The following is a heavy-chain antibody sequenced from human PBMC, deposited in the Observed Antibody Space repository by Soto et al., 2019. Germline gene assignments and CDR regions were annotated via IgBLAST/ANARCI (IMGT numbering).Heavy chain of an antibody. CDR2: ISYDGSNK. D-gene: IGHD4-17*01. CDR1: GFTFSSYA. Sequence: PGGSLRLSCAASGFTFSSYAMHWVRQAPGKGLEWVAVISYDGSNKYYADSVKGRFTISRDNSKNTLYLQMNSLRAEDTAVYYCARDVLPLNGGNPSGDIWGQGTMVTVSS. J-gene: IGHJ3*02. V-gene: IGHV3-30-3*01. CDR3: ARDVLPLNGGNPSGDI.